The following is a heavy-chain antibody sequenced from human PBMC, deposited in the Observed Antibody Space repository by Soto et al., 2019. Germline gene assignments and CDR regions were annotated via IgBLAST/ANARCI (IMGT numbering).Heavy chain of an antibody. CDR3: AKDLEVLSARFES. Sequence: GGSLRLSCRASGFTFGNYAMAWVRQAPGKGLEWVSGISASGGRTYYADSAKGRFTISRDNSNNTLYLQMSSLRAEDTAVYYCAKDLEVLSARFESWGQGALVTVSS. J-gene: IGHJ4*02. CDR2: ISASGGRT. CDR1: GFTFGNYA. D-gene: IGHD2-15*01. V-gene: IGHV3-23*01.